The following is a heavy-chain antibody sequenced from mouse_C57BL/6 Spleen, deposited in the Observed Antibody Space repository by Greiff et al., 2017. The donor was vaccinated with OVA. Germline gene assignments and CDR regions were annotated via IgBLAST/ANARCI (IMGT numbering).Heavy chain of an antibody. CDR2: IYPGDGDT. D-gene: IGHD1-1*01. Sequence: VKLMESGAELVKPGASVKISCKASGYAFSSYWMNWVKQRPGKGLEWIGQIYPGDGDTNYNGKFKGKATLTADKSSSTAYMQLSSLTSEDSAVYLGERSIYYGSSLDYWGQGTTLTVSS. CDR3: ERSIYYGSSLDY. CDR1: GYAFSSYW. J-gene: IGHJ2*01. V-gene: IGHV1-80*01.